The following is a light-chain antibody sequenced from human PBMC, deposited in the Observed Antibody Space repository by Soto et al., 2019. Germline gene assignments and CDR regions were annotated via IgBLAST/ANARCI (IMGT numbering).Light chain of an antibody. CDR1: QSVSSSY. CDR3: QQYGRSPYT. V-gene: IGKV3-20*01. CDR2: GPS. Sequence: EIVLTQSPATLSLSPAERATLSCRASQSVSSSYLAGYQQKPGHAPRLPIYGPSSRGTGIPDRFSGSGSGTDFALTISRLEPDDFAVYYCQQYGRSPYTFGQGTKLEIK. J-gene: IGKJ2*01.